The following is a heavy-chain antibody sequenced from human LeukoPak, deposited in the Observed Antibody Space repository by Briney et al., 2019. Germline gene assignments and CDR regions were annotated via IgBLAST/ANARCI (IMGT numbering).Heavy chain of an antibody. D-gene: IGHD6-19*01. Sequence: SETLSLTCTVSGGSISGYYWSWIRQPPGKGLEWIGEINHSGSTNYNPSLKSRVTISVDTSKNQFSLKLSSVTAADTAVYYCARVDSSGLGSNWFDPWGQGTLVTVSS. CDR3: ARVDSSGLGSNWFDP. CDR2: INHSGST. V-gene: IGHV4-34*01. CDR1: GGSISGYY. J-gene: IGHJ5*02.